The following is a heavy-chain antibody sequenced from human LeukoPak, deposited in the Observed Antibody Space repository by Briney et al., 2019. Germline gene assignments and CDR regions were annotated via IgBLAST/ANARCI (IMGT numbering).Heavy chain of an antibody. CDR3: ARRRAVAVDY. J-gene: IGHJ4*02. D-gene: IGHD6-19*01. V-gene: IGHV4-39*01. Sequence: SETLSLTCTVSGGSISSSSYYWGWIRQPPGKGLEWIGSIYYSGSTYYNPSLKSRVTISVDTSKNQLSLKLSSVTAADTAVYYCARRRAVAVDYWGQGTLVTVSS. CDR2: IYYSGST. CDR1: GGSISSSSYY.